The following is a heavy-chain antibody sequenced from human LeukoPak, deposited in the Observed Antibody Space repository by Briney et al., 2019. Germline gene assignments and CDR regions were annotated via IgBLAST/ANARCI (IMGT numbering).Heavy chain of an antibody. CDR3: ARRQFGGARAFDY. V-gene: IGHV4-34*01. CDR1: GGSFSGYY. J-gene: IGHJ4*02. D-gene: IGHD3-10*01. Sequence: KTSETLSLTCAVYGGSFSGYYWSWIRQPPGKGLEWIGEINHSGSTNYNPSLKSRVTISVDTSKNQFSLKLSSVTAADTAVYYCARRQFGGARAFDYWGQGTLVTVSS. CDR2: INHSGST.